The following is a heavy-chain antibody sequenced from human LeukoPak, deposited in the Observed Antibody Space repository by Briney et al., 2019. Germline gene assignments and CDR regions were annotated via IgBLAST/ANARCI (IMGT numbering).Heavy chain of an antibody. V-gene: IGHV3-48*01. D-gene: IGHD6-13*01. CDR1: GFTFSSYS. CDR3: ARDRSPEPYDY. Sequence: GGSLRLSCAASGFTFSSYSMNWVRQAPGKGLEWVSYISSSSSTIYYADSVKGRFTISRDNAKNSLYLQMNSLRAEDTAVYYCARDRSPEPYDYWAREPWSPSPQ. CDR2: ISSSSSTI. J-gene: IGHJ4*02.